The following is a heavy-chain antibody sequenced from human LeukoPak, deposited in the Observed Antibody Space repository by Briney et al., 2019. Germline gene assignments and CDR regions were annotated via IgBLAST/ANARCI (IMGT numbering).Heavy chain of an antibody. CDR2: ITSSSTYI. CDR3: ARDLHSGSYEDAFDI. V-gene: IGHV3-21*01. Sequence: GGSLRLSCAASGFTFNSYSMNWVRQAPGKGLEWVSSITSSSTYIYYADSVKGRFTISRDNAENSLYLQMNSLRAEDTAVYYCARDLHSGSYEDAFDIWGQGTMVTVSS. J-gene: IGHJ3*02. D-gene: IGHD1-26*01. CDR1: GFTFNSYS.